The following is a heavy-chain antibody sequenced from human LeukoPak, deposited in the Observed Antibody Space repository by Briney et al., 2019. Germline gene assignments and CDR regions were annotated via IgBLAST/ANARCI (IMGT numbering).Heavy chain of an antibody. CDR3: ARATGTTYFDY. V-gene: IGHV4-34*01. Sequence: SETLSLTSAVYGGSFSGYYWSWIRPPPGKGLEWIGEINHSGSTHHNPSIKSRVTISVATSTNQFSLKLSSVTAADMAVYCCARATGTTYFDYWGQGTLVTVSS. D-gene: IGHD1-7*01. CDR2: INHSGST. CDR1: GGSFSGYY. J-gene: IGHJ4*02.